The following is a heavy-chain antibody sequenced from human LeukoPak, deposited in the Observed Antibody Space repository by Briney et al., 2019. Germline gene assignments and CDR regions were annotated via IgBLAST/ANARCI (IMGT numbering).Heavy chain of an antibody. V-gene: IGHV3-21*01. J-gene: IGHJ4*02. CDR3: ARVVQRDSSGYYPEDFDY. Sequence: AGGSLRLPCAASGFTFSSYSMNWVRQAPGKGLEWVSSISSSSSYIYYADSVKGRFTISRDNAKNSLYLQMNSLRAEDTAVYYCARVVQRDSSGYYPEDFDYWGQGTLVTVSS. CDR1: GFTFSSYS. D-gene: IGHD3-22*01. CDR2: ISSSSSYI.